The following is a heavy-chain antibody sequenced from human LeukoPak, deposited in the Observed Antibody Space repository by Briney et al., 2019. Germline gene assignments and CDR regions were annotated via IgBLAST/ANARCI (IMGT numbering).Heavy chain of an antibody. CDR1: GFTFSSYW. D-gene: IGHD6-19*01. Sequence: GGSLRLSCAASGFTFSSYWMSWVRQAPGKGLEWVANIKQDGSEKYYVDSVKGRFTISRDNAKNSLYLQMNSLRAEDTAVYYCARGGYSSGWDYFDYWGQGTLVTVSS. J-gene: IGHJ4*02. CDR3: ARGGYSSGWDYFDY. CDR2: IKQDGSEK. V-gene: IGHV3-7*01.